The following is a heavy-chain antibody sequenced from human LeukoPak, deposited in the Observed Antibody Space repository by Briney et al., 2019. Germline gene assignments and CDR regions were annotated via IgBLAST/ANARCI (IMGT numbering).Heavy chain of an antibody. J-gene: IGHJ4*02. D-gene: IGHD6-19*01. CDR3: TRGWDLDWLVPQQIDY. CDR1: GFTFSSHW. V-gene: IGHV3-7*01. CDR2: IKQDGSEQ. Sequence: GGSLRLSCAASGFTFSSHWMNWVRQAPGKGLEWVANIKQDGSEQYYVDSVKGRFTVSRDNVKHSLYLEMSSLRTEDTAMYYCTRGWDLDWLVPQQIDYWGQGSLVTVSS.